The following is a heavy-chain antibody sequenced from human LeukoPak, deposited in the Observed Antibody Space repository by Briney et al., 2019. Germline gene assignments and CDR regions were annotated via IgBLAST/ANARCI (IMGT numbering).Heavy chain of an antibody. V-gene: IGHV4-59*08. J-gene: IGHJ4*02. Sequence: SETLSLTCTVSGASVSSYYWSWIRQPPGKKLESIGYFSYSGNTNYNPSLQSRVTISVDTSKNQFPLRLNSVTAADTAVYYCARHKGNSYGPWDDWGQGTLVTVSS. D-gene: IGHD3-10*01. CDR3: ARHKGNSYGPWDD. CDR1: GASVSSYY. CDR2: FSYSGNT.